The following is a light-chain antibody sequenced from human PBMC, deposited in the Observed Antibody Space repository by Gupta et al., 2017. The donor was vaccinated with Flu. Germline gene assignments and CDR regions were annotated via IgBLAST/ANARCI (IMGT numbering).Light chain of an antibody. CDR3: QQDHSLSLT. V-gene: IGKV1-33*01. CDR1: HNIDNY. Sequence: DIQMTQSPSSLSASVGDRVTITCQASHNIDNYLNWYQQKPGRAPKLLIYDASTLERGVPSRFSGSGSGTDFTFTINSLQPEDIGTYYCQQDHSLSLTFGGGTKVEI. CDR2: DAS. J-gene: IGKJ4*01.